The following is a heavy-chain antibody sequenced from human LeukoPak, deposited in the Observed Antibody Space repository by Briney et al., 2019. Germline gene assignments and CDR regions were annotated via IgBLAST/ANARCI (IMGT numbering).Heavy chain of an antibody. CDR3: ARATGDYAWYFDL. D-gene: IGHD4-17*01. CDR2: INPNSGGT. CDR1: GYTLTELS. J-gene: IGHJ2*01. Sequence: ASVKVSCKVSGYTLTELSMHWVRQAPGQGLEWMGRINPNSGGTNYAQKFQGRVTMTRDTSISTAYMELSRLRSDDTAVYYCARATGDYAWYFDLWGRGTLVTVSS. V-gene: IGHV1-2*06.